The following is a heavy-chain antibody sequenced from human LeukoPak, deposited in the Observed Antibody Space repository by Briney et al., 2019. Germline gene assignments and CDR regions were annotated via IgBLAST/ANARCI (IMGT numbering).Heavy chain of an antibody. Sequence: APVKVSCKASGYTFTSYGISWVRQAPGQGLEWMGWISAYNGNTNYAQKLQGRVTMTTDTSTSTAYMELRSLRSDDTAVYYCARDLRERRSSWLKFDYWGQGTLVTVSS. CDR2: ISAYNGNT. D-gene: IGHD6-13*01. J-gene: IGHJ4*02. V-gene: IGHV1-18*01. CDR1: GYTFTSYG. CDR3: ARDLRERRSSWLKFDY.